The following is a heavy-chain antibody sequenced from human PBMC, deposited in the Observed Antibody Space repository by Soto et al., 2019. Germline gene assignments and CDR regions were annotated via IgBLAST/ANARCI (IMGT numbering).Heavy chain of an antibody. Sequence: GGSLRLSCAASGFTFSDYYMSWVRQAPGKGLEWISYISPSGGTIYHADSVKGRFTITRDNAKNSLSLQMNSLTAEDTAVYYCARLGRFDYWGQGTLVTVSS. CDR2: ISPSGGTI. J-gene: IGHJ4*02. CDR1: GFTFSDYY. D-gene: IGHD7-27*01. V-gene: IGHV3-11*01. CDR3: ARLGRFDY.